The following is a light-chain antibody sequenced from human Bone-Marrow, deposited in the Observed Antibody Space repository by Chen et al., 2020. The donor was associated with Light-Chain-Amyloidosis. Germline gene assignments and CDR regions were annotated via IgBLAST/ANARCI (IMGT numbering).Light chain of an antibody. CDR1: SSDGGGYTY. CDR2: DVS. CDR3: SSYTSSSTLV. Sequence: QSPLTQPASAPASPGRSITISWTGTSSDGGGYTYFPWYQQHPGTAPKLMIYDVSNRPSGVSNRFSGSKSGNTASLTISGLQAEDEADYYCSSYTSSSTLVFGTGTKVTVL. J-gene: IGLJ1*01. V-gene: IGLV2-14*03.